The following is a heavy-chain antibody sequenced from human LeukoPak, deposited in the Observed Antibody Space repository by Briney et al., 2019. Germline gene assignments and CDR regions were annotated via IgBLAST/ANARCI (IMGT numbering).Heavy chain of an antibody. Sequence: PSETLSLTCTVSGGSLSSGSYYWSWIRQPAGKGLEWIGRIYTSGSTNYNPSLKSRVTISVDTSKNQFSLKLSSVTAADTAVYYCARHRGVYYYYYMDVWAKGPRSPSP. J-gene: IGHJ6*03. V-gene: IGHV4-61*02. CDR2: IYTSGST. CDR3: ARHRGVYYYYYMDV. D-gene: IGHD3-16*01. CDR1: GGSLSSGSYY.